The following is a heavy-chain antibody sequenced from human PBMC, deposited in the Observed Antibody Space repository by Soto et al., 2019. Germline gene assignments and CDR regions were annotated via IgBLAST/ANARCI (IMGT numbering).Heavy chain of an antibody. Sequence: EVQLVESGGGLVQPGGSLRLSCAASGFTFSNYDMHWVRQVTGKGLEWVSGITTAGDTYYPGSVKGRFTISREKAKNSLSLQMNSLSAGDTAVYYCARELNGGSYGMDVWGQGTTVTVSS. CDR1: GFTFSNYD. D-gene: IGHD1-1*01. CDR3: ARELNGGSYGMDV. V-gene: IGHV3-13*01. CDR2: ITTAGDT. J-gene: IGHJ6*02.